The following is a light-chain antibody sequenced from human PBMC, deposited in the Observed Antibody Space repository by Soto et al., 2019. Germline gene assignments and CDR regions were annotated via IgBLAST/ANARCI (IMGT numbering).Light chain of an antibody. CDR2: SAS. J-gene: IGKJ2*01. CDR3: QQTFSTPPYT. V-gene: IGKV1-39*01. CDR1: RGIATS. Sequence: DIQMTQSPSSLSASPGDTVSFTCRASRGIATSVSWYQQKPGAAPKLLLYSASTLQSGVPSRFIGSRSVTDFTLTISGLQPEDFATYFCQQTFSTPPYTFGQGTRL.